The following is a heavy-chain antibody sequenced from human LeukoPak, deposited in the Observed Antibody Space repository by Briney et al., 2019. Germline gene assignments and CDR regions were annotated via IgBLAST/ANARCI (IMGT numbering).Heavy chain of an antibody. J-gene: IGHJ4*02. V-gene: IGHV3-30-3*01. Sequence: GGSLRLSCAASGFTFSSYAMHWVRQAPGKGLEWVAVISYDGSNKYYADSVKGRFTISRDNSKNTLYLQMNSLRAEDTAVYYCARAPYGIAVAGREDYWGQGTLVTVSS. D-gene: IGHD6-19*01. CDR3: ARAPYGIAVAGREDY. CDR1: GFTFSSYA. CDR2: ISYDGSNK.